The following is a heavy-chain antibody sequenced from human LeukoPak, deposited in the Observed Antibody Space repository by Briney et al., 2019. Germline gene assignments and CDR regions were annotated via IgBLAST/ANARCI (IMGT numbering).Heavy chain of an antibody. CDR3: AEEMLGTRWITYDS. CDR2: INSDGSST. Sequence: PGGSLRLSCAASGFTFSSYWMHWVRQAPGKGLVWVSRINSDGSSTSYADSVKGRFTISRDNNKNSLYLQMNSLRTDDTALYYCAEEMLGTRWITYDSWGQGTLVTVSS. V-gene: IGHV3-74*01. D-gene: IGHD5-12*01. J-gene: IGHJ4*02. CDR1: GFTFSSYW.